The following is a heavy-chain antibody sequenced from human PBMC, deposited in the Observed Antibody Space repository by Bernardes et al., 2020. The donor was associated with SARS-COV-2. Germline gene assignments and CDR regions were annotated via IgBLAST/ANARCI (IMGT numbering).Heavy chain of an antibody. CDR3: AREQISYGDYYYGMDV. Sequence: ASLKVCCKASGYTFTGYYMHWVRQAPGQGLEWMGWINPNSGGTNYAQKFQGWVTMTRDTSISTAYMELSRLRSDDTAVYYCAREQISYGDYYYGMDVWGQGTTVTVSS. CDR1: GYTFTGYY. J-gene: IGHJ6*02. CDR2: INPNSGGT. V-gene: IGHV1-2*04. D-gene: IGHD4-17*01.